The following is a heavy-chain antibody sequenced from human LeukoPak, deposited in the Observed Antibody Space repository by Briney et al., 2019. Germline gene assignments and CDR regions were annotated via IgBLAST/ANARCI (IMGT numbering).Heavy chain of an antibody. Sequence: PSETLSLTCTVSGGSISSYYWSWIRQPPGKGLEWIGYIYYSGGTNYNPSLKSRVTISVDTSKNQFSLKLSSVTAADTAVYYCARGHYYDSSGYPLGYWGQGTLVTVSS. D-gene: IGHD3-22*01. J-gene: IGHJ4*02. CDR1: GGSISSYY. CDR3: ARGHYYDSSGYPLGY. CDR2: IYYSGGT. V-gene: IGHV4-59*01.